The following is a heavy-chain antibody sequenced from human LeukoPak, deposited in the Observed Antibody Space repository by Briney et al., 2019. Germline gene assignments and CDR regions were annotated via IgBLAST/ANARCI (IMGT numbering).Heavy chain of an antibody. J-gene: IGHJ6*02. Sequence: ASETLSLTCTVSGGSISSYYWSWIRQPPGKGLEWIGYIYYSGSTNYNPSLKSRVTISVGTSKNHFSLKLSSVTAADTAVYYCARGRIQLWLRHYYYYGMDVWGQGTTVTVSS. D-gene: IGHD5-18*01. CDR2: IYYSGST. CDR3: ARGRIQLWLRHYYYYGMDV. V-gene: IGHV4-59*12. CDR1: GGSISSYY.